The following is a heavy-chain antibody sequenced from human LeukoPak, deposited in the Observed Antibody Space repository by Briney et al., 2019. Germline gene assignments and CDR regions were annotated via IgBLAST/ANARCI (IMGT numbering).Heavy chain of an antibody. Sequence: GGSLRLSCAASGFTFSSYAMSWVRQAPGKGLEWVSAISGSGGSTYYADSVKGRFTISRDNYKNTLYLQMNSLRAEDTAVYYCAKCIVATNYYYYYMDVWGKGTTVTVSS. CDR1: GFTFSSYA. V-gene: IGHV3-23*01. CDR2: ISGSGGST. D-gene: IGHD5-12*01. CDR3: AKCIVATNYYYYYMDV. J-gene: IGHJ6*03.